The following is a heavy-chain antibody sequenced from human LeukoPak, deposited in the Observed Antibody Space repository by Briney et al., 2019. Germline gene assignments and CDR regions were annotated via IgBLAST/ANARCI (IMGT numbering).Heavy chain of an antibody. J-gene: IGHJ4*02. Sequence: ASVKVSCKASGYTFITYYMHWVRQAPGQGLEGRGIINPSGDSTSYAQKFQGRVTMTRDTSTSTVYMELSSLRSEDTAVYYCARGVRSDCYSCFDYWGQGTLVTVSS. D-gene: IGHD2-15*01. CDR3: ARGVRSDCYSCFDY. V-gene: IGHV1-46*01. CDR2: INPSGDST. CDR1: GYTFITYY.